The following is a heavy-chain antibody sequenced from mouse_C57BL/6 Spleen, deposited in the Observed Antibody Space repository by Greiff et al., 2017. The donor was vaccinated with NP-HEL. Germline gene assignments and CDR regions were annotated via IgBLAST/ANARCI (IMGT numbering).Heavy chain of an antibody. CDR3: ARHYYGSSYYFDY. D-gene: IGHD1-1*01. CDR1: GFTFSSYG. J-gene: IGHJ2*01. Sequence: EVMLVESGGDLVKPGGSLKLSCAASGFTFSSYGMSWVRQTPDRRLEWVATISSGGSYTCYPDSVKGRFTISRDNAKNTLYLQMSSLKSEDTAMYYCARHYYGSSYYFDYWGQGTTLTVSS. V-gene: IGHV5-6*02. CDR2: ISSGGSYT.